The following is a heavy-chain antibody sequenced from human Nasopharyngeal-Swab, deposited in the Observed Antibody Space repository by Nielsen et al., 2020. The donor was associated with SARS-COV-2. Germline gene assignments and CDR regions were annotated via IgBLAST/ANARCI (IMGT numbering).Heavy chain of an antibody. J-gene: IGHJ4*02. CDR1: GFTFSSYW. CDR3: ARVILWAFDY. CDR2: IKQDGSEN. Sequence: GESLKISCAASGFTFSSYWMSWVRQPPGKGLEWVANIKQDGSENYDVDSVKGRFTISRDNAKNSLYLQMNSLRAEDPVVYYCARVILWAFDYWGQGTLVTVSS. D-gene: IGHD3-10*01. V-gene: IGHV3-7*04.